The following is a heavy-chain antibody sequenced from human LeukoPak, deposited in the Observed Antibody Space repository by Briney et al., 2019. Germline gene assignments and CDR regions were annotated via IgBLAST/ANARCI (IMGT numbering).Heavy chain of an antibody. V-gene: IGHV3-21*01. CDR3: ARDSRAWDTAMVSFFDY. D-gene: IGHD5-18*01. J-gene: IGHJ4*02. CDR2: ISSSSTYI. CDR1: GFTFSSYS. Sequence: GGSLRLSCAASGFTFSSYSMNSVRQAPGKGLEWVSSISSSSTYIYYAGSVKGRFTISRDNAKNSLFLQMNSLRAEDTAVYYCARDSRAWDTAMVSFFDYWGQGTLVTVSS.